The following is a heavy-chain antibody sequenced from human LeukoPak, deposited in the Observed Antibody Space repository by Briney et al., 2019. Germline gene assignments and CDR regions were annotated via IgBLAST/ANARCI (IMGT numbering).Heavy chain of an antibody. J-gene: IGHJ4*02. CDR1: GGSISSSSYY. Sequence: SETLSLTCTVSGGSISSSSYYWGWIRQPPGKGLEWIGSIYYSGSTYYNPSLKSRVTISVDTSKNQFSLKLSSVTAADTAVYYCARRGYSSGYYSRNPSFDYWGQGTLVTVSS. D-gene: IGHD3-22*01. CDR3: ARRGYSSGYYSRNPSFDY. CDR2: IYYSGST. V-gene: IGHV4-39*01.